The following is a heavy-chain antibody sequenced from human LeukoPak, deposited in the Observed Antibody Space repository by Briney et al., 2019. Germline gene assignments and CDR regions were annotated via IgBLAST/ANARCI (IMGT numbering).Heavy chain of an antibody. D-gene: IGHD6-19*01. J-gene: IGHJ4*02. CDR1: GSSISSYY. Sequence: SETLSLTCTVSGSSISSYYWSWIRQPPGKGLEWIGYIYYSGSTNYNPSLKSRVTISVDTSKNQFSLKLSSVTAADTAVYYCARLRRSGWSFDYWGQGTLVTVSS. CDR3: ARLRRSGWSFDY. CDR2: IYYSGST. V-gene: IGHV4-59*08.